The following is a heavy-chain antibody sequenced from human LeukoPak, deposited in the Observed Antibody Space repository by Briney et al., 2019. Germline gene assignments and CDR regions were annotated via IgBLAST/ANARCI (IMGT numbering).Heavy chain of an antibody. J-gene: IGHJ6*02. V-gene: IGHV4-59*08. D-gene: IGHD2-15*01. CDR3: ARTSLRSFYGMDV. CDR1: GGSISSYY. Sequence: PSETLSLTCTVSGGSISSYYWSWIRQPPGKGLEWIGYIYYSGSTNYNPSLKSRVTISVDTSKNQFSPKLSSVTAADAAVYYCARTSLRSFYGMDVWGQGTTVTVSS. CDR2: IYYSGST.